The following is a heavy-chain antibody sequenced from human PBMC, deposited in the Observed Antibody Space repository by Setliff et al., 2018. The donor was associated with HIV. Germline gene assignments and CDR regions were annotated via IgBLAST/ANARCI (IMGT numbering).Heavy chain of an antibody. J-gene: IGHJ6*03. CDR1: GGSINNYY. D-gene: IGHD3-10*01. CDR2: IYTSGST. Sequence: SETLSLTCSVYGGSINNYYWSWIRQPAGKGLEWIGRIYTSGSTNYNPSLKRRVTMSVDKSNNQFSLKLSSVTAADTAVYYCARDYYDDTYYSPGIYYLYYMDVWGKGTTVTVSS. CDR3: ARDYYDDTYYSPGIYYLYYMDV. V-gene: IGHV4-4*07.